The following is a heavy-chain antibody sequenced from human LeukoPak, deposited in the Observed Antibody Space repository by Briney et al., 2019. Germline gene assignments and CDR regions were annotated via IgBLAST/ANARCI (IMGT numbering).Heavy chain of an antibody. J-gene: IGHJ4*02. D-gene: IGHD2-15*01. V-gene: IGHV3-53*01. CDR3: VSCRGADLILYY. CDR1: GFTINSNY. CDR2: IHSGGDT. Sequence: PGGSLRLSCAVSGFTINSNYMSWLRQAPGKGLKWVSVIHSGGDTYYADSVKGRFTISRDNSESTLYLQMNSLRAEDTVVYYCVSCRGADLILYYWGQGTLVTVSS.